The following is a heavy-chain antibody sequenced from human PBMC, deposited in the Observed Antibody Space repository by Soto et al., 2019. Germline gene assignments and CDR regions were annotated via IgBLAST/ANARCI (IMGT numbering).Heavy chain of an antibody. D-gene: IGHD3-9*01. CDR1: GFSLRTSGAG. J-gene: IGHJ4*02. CDR2: IYWNDDK. CDR3: AHAPRYYNFLTGYYTTFDY. V-gene: IGHV2-5*01. Sequence: GSGPTLVNPTQTLTLTCTFSGFSLRTSGAGVGWIRQPPGKALEWLALIYWNDDKQYSPSLKSRLTITKDTSKNQVVVTMTNMDPVDTATYYCAHAPRYYNFLTGYYTTFDYWGQGALVTVSS.